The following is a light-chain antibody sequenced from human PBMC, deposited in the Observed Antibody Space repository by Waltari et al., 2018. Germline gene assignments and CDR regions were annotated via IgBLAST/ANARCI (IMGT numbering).Light chain of an antibody. CDR2: DVY. CDR3: CSYGGRGTYTWV. V-gene: IGLV2-23*02. CDR1: SSDVGLYNL. J-gene: IGLJ3*02. Sequence: QSALTQPASVSGSPGQSITISCSGTSSDVGLYNLVSWYQQHRGKAPKLIIYDVYRRPSGVSIRFSGSKSGNTASLTISGLQAEDEADYYCCSYGGRGTYTWVFGGWTKLTVL.